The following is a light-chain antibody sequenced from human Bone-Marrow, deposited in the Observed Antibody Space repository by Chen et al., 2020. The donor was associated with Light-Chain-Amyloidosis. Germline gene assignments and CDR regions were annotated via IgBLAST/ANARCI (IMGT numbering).Light chain of an antibody. CDR3: QQDGTSPLT. V-gene: IGKV3-20*01. CDR2: GSS. J-gene: IGKJ4*01. CDR1: QTISSNY. Sequence: EIVLTQSPGTLSLSPGEGANLSCRASQTISSNYLTWYQQKFGQAPRLLIYGSSSRATGIPDRFTGRWSGTDFTLTINRLEPEDFAMYYCQQDGTSPLTFGGGTKVEIK.